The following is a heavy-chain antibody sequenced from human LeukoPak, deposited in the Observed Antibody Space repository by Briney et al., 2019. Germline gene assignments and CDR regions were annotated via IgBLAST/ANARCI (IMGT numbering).Heavy chain of an antibody. J-gene: IGHJ4*02. CDR1: GFSSSDDW. CDR2: INQDGSKK. D-gene: IGHD2-2*01. CDR3: ARDHAYRADY. Sequence: GGSLRLSCAASGFSSSDDWMCWVRQAPGKGLQWVANINQDGSKKYYADSLKGRFTISRDNAKNSLYLQMSSLRAEDTAVYYCARDHAYRADYWGQGTLVAVSS. V-gene: IGHV3-7*01.